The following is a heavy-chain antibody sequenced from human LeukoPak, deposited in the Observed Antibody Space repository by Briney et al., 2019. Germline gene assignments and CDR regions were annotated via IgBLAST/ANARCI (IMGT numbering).Heavy chain of an antibody. Sequence: SETLSLTCAGYGGSFSGYYWSWIRQPPGKGLEWIGEINHSGSTNYNPSLKSRVTISVDTSKNQFSLKLSSVTAADTAVYYCARGRIRHCSSTSCYGSWFDPWGQGTLVTVSS. CDR2: INHSGST. D-gene: IGHD2-2*01. CDR3: ARGRIRHCSSTSCYGSWFDP. CDR1: GGSFSGYY. V-gene: IGHV4-34*01. J-gene: IGHJ5*02.